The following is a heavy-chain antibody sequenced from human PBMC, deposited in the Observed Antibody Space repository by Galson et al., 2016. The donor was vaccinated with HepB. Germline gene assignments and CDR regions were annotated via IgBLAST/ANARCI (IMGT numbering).Heavy chain of an antibody. CDR2: LVPPLNLT. V-gene: IGHV1-69*02. D-gene: IGHD4-17*01. J-gene: IGHJ4*02. Sequence: SVKVSCKASGGTFSTYSFSWVRQAPGQGLEWMGRLVPPLNLTNYAQKFQGRVTITADKSTTAAFMDLNSLRSQDTAVYYCVIDYGHYSGRYWGQGTLLTVSS. CDR3: VIDYGHYSGRY. CDR1: GGTFSTYS.